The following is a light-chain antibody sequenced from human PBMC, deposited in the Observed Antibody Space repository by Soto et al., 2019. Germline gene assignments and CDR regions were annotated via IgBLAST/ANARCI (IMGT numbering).Light chain of an antibody. V-gene: IGKV3-11*01. Sequence: EFVLTQSPATLSLSPGERATLSCRASQSVSSSLAWYQQKPGQTPRLLIYDASSRAAGIPARFSGSGSGPDFTLTISSLEPEDFAVYYCQQRSNWPPIFTFGPGTKVDIK. CDR2: DAS. CDR3: QQRSNWPPIFT. J-gene: IGKJ3*01. CDR1: QSVSSS.